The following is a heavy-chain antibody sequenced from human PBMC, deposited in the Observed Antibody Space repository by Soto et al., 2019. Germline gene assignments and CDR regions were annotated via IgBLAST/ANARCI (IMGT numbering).Heavy chain of an antibody. CDR3: ARGITGYDAFDI. CDR1: GDSISSSNW. CDR2: IYHSGST. V-gene: IGHV4-4*02. D-gene: IGHD3-16*01. J-gene: IGHJ3*02. Sequence: SETLSLTCAVSGDSISSSNWWNWVRQPAGKGLEWIGKIYHSGSTSYNPSLRSRVIISLDNSKNQFSLTLRSVTAADTAVYYCARGITGYDAFDIWGQGTVVTVSS.